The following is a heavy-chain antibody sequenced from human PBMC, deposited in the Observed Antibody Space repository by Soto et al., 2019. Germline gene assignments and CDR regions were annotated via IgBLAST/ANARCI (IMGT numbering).Heavy chain of an antibody. CDR1: GFTFSSYD. CDR3: ARKTMSGAFDI. V-gene: IGHV3-13*01. D-gene: IGHD3-3*01. Sequence: PGGSLRLSCAASGFTFSSYDMHWVRQATGKGLEWVSAIGTAGDTYYPGSVKGRFTISRENAKNSLYLQMNSLRAGDTAVYYCARKTMSGAFDIWGQGTMGTVAS. J-gene: IGHJ3*02. CDR2: IGTAGDT.